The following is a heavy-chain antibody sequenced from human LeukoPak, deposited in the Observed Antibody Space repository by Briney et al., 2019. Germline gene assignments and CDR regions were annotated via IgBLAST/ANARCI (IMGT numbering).Heavy chain of an antibody. J-gene: IGHJ4*02. Sequence: SETLSLTCTVSGGSISNYYWSWIRQPPGKGLEWIGYIYYSGSTTYNPSLKSRVTISVDTSKNQFSLKLTSVTAADTAVYYCARGLVAGGVYFDYWGQGTVVTDS. CDR1: GGSISNYY. D-gene: IGHD6-19*01. V-gene: IGHV4-59*01. CDR2: IYYSGST. CDR3: ARGLVAGGVYFDY.